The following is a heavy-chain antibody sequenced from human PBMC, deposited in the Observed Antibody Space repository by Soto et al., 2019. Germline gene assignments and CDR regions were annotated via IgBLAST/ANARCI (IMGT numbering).Heavy chain of an antibody. J-gene: IGHJ4*02. CDR2: INHSGST. CDR3: ARGWDMVYDYIWGSRRPYFDY. D-gene: IGHD3-16*01. Sequence: SETLSLTCAVYGGSFSGYYWSWIRQPPGKGLEWIGEINHSGSTNYNPSLKSRVTISVDTSKNQFSLKLSSVTAADTAVYYCARGWDMVYDYIWGSRRPYFDYWGQGTLVTVSS. V-gene: IGHV4-34*01. CDR1: GGSFSGYY.